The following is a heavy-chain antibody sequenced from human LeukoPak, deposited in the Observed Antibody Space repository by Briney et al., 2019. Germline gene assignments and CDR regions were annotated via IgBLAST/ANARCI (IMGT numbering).Heavy chain of an antibody. CDR1: GASITNYY. J-gene: IGHJ5*02. Sequence: SETLSLTCTVSGASITNYYWSWIRQPAGKGLEWIGRIYNSGSDNYNPSLKSRVTMSVDTSKNQFSLKLSSVTAADTAVYYCASGSYDFWAGYPGAWGQGILVTVSS. CDR2: IYNSGSD. D-gene: IGHD3-3*01. V-gene: IGHV4-4*07. CDR3: ASGSYDFWAGYPGA.